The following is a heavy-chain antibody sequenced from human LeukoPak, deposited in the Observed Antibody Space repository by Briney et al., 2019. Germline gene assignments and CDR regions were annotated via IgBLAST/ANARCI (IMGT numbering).Heavy chain of an antibody. Sequence: PGRSLRLSCAASGFTFSSYAMHWVRQAPGKGLERVAVISYDGSNKCYADSVKGRFTISRDNSKNTLYLQMNSLRAEDTAVYYCARAPDYGDYVRWFDPWGQGTLVTVSS. CDR3: ARAPDYGDYVRWFDP. CDR1: GFTFSSYA. D-gene: IGHD4-17*01. J-gene: IGHJ5*02. V-gene: IGHV3-30-3*01. CDR2: ISYDGSNK.